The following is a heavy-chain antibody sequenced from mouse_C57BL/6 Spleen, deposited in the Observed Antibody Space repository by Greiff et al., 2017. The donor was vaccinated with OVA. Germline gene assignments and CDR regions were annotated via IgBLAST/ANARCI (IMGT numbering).Heavy chain of an antibody. D-gene: IGHD2-4*01. J-gene: IGHJ2*01. Sequence: VMLVESGGGLVKPGGSLKLSCAASGFTFSSYAMSWVRQTPEKRLEWVATISDGGSYTYYPDNVKGRFTISRDNAKNNLYLQMSHLKSEDTAMYYCARDSDYDYYFDYWGQGTTLTVSS. CDR3: ARDSDYDYYFDY. CDR2: ISDGGSYT. V-gene: IGHV5-4*01. CDR1: GFTFSSYA.